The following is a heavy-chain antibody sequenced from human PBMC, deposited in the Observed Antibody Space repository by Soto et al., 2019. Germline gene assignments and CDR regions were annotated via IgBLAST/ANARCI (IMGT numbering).Heavy chain of an antibody. CDR3: ARVGEYQLPPGGYFDY. CDR1: GVSFSGYY. CDR2: INHIGST. Sequence: KTSETLSLTCDVYGVSFSGYYWSWIRQPPGKGLEWIGEINHIGSTNYNPSLKSRVTISVDTSKNQFSLKQSSVTAADTAVYYCARVGEYQLPPGGYFDYWGQGTLVTVSS. J-gene: IGHJ4*02. V-gene: IGHV4-34*01. D-gene: IGHD2-2*01.